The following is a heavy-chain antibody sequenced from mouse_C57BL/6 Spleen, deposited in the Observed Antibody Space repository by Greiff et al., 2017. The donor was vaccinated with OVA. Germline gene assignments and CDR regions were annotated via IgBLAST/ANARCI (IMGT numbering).Heavy chain of an antibody. CDR3: ARLTTGPDWYFDV. Sequence: QVQLQQPGAELVRPGSSVKLSCKASGYTFTSYWMHWVKQRPIQGLEWIGNIDPSDSETHYNQKFKDKATLTVDKSSSTAYMQLSSLTSEDSAVYYCARLTTGPDWYFDVWGTGTTVTVSS. J-gene: IGHJ1*03. D-gene: IGHD1-1*01. CDR1: GYTFTSYW. V-gene: IGHV1-52*01. CDR2: IDPSDSET.